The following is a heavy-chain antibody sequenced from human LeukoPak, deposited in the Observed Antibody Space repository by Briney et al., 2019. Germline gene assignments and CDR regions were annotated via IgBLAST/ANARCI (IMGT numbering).Heavy chain of an antibody. J-gene: IGHJ3*02. D-gene: IGHD5-24*01. CDR3: ARVRDGYNDAYDI. Sequence: ASVKVSCKASGYTFTGYYMHWVRQAPGQRLEWMGIIKPSGDNTNNAQKFQGRVTMTSDTSTSTVYMELSSLKSEDTAVYYCARVRDGYNDAYDIWGQGTMVTVTS. V-gene: IGHV1-46*01. CDR1: GYTFTGYY. CDR2: IKPSGDNT.